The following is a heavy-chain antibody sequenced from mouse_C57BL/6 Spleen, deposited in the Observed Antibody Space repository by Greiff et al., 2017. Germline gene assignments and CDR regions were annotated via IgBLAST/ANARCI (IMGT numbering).Heavy chain of an antibody. CDR3: ARGNYYGSGYAWFAY. D-gene: IGHD1-1*01. Sequence: QVQLQQPGPELVKPGASVKISCKASGYAFSSSWMNWVKQRPGKGLEWIGRIYPGDGDTNYNGKFKGKATLTADKSSSTAYMQLSSLTSEDSAVYFCARGNYYGSGYAWFAYWGQGTLVTVSA. J-gene: IGHJ3*01. V-gene: IGHV1-82*01. CDR2: IYPGDGDT. CDR1: GYAFSSSW.